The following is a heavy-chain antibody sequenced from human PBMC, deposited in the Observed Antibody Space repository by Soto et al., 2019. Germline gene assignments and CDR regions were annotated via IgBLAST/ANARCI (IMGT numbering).Heavy chain of an antibody. J-gene: IGHJ4*02. V-gene: IGHV3-9*01. CDR1: GFTFDDYA. D-gene: IGHD6-13*01. CDR3: AKAGKPFMKYSSSWYFGY. CDR2: ISWNSGSI. Sequence: GGSLRLSCAASGFTFDDYAMHWVRQAPGKGLEWVSGISWNSGSIGYVDSVKGRFTISRDNAKNSLYLQMNSLRAEDTALYYCAKAGKPFMKYSSSWYFGYWGQGTLVTVSS.